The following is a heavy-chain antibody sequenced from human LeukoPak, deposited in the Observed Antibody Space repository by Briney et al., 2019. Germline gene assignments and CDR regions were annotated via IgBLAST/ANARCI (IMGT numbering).Heavy chain of an antibody. CDR2: IIPILGIA. V-gene: IGHV1-69*04. J-gene: IGHJ4*02. CDR3: ASSRDDYYFDY. D-gene: IGHD2-2*01. Sequence: ASVKVSCKASGGTFSSYAISLVRQAPGQGLEWMGRIIPILGIANYAQKFQGRVTITADKSTSTAYMELSSLRSEDTAVYCCASSRDDYYFDYWGQGTLVTVSS. CDR1: GGTFSSYA.